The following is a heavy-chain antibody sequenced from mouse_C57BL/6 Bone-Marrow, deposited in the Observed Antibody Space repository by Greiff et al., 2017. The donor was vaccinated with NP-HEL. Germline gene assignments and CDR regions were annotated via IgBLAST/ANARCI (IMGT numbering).Heavy chain of an antibody. D-gene: IGHD1-1*01. J-gene: IGHJ1*03. Sequence: VQLQQSGAELVKPGASVKLSCKASGYTFTSYDINWVKQRPGQGLEWVGWISPCDGCTKYNEKFKGKATLTVDTSSSTAYIELHIQTSEDSAVYFCARWPYGSSPYWYFDVWGTGTTVTVSS. CDR1: GYTFTSYD. CDR3: ARWPYGSSPYWYFDV. V-gene: IGHV1-85*01. CDR2: ISPCDGCT.